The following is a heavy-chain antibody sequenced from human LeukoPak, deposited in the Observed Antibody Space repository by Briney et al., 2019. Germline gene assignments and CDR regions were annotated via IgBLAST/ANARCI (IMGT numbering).Heavy chain of an antibody. CDR1: GGSISSYY. CDR3: ARGPYSSGWYGYYYYYMDV. Sequence: SETLSLTCTVSGGSISSYYRSWIRQPAGKGLEWIGRIYTSGSTNYNPSLKSRVTMSVDTSKNQFSLKLSSVTAADTAVYYCARGPYSSGWYGYYYYYMDVWGKGTTVTVSS. D-gene: IGHD6-19*01. J-gene: IGHJ6*03. CDR2: IYTSGST. V-gene: IGHV4-4*07.